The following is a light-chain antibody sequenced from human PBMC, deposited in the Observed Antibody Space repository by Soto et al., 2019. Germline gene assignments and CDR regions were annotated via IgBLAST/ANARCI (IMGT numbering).Light chain of an antibody. J-gene: IGKJ4*01. Sequence: IQMTQSQSSLSASVGDRVTITCRASQSISSSLNWYQQKPGKAPKVLIYAASTLQSGVPSRFSGSGSGTDFTLTISSLQPEDFATYYCQQSYSIPLTFGGGTKVEIK. V-gene: IGKV1-39*01. CDR3: QQSYSIPLT. CDR1: QSISSS. CDR2: AAS.